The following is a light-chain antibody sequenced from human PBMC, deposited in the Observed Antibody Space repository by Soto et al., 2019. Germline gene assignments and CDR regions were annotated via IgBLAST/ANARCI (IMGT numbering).Light chain of an antibody. CDR1: QSISTY. Sequence: DIQMTQSPSSLSASFGDRFTITCLASQSISTYLHWYQQKPGKAPNLLIYAASTLQSGVPSRLSGSGSGKDFTITISSLQPEDFATYFCQHGYSTPLTFGGVTKVDIK. CDR3: QHGYSTPLT. J-gene: IGKJ4*01. V-gene: IGKV1-39*01. CDR2: AAS.